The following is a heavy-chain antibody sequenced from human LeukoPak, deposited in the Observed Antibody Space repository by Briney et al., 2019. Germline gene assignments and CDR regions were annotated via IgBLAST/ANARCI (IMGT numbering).Heavy chain of an antibody. V-gene: IGHV5-51*01. CDR2: IYPGGSET. J-gene: IGHJ4*02. Sequence: GESLKISCKGLGYSFGSYWNALVRQRPGKGLEWMGIIYPGGSETRYDPSFQGQATISADSSTSTAYLQWSSLRASDTAMYYCARASRDGYNQNFDHWGQGTLVTVSS. D-gene: IGHD5-24*01. CDR3: ARASRDGYNQNFDH. CDR1: GYSFGSYW.